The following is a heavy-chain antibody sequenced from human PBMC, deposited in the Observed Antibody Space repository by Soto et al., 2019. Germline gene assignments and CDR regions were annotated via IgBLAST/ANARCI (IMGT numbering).Heavy chain of an antibody. CDR3: ARSGSVLLNAFDI. Sequence: ASVKVSCKASGYTFTDYYMHWVRQAPGQGLEWMGWITPNNGGTNYAQKFQGRVTMTRDTSISTAYMELSRLRSDDTAVYYCARSGSVLLNAFDIFGQGTILTV. V-gene: IGHV1-2*02. CDR2: ITPNNGGT. CDR1: GYTFTDYY. J-gene: IGHJ3*02. D-gene: IGHD6-25*01.